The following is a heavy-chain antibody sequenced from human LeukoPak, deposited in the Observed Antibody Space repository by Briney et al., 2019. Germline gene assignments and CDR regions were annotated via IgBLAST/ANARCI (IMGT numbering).Heavy chain of an antibody. CDR1: GDSISSYY. V-gene: IGHV4-59*08. Sequence: PSETLSLTCTVSGDSISSYYWSWIRQPPGKGLEWIGYIYYSGSTNYNPSLKSRVTISVDTSKNQFSLNLSSVTAADTAVYYCATLHLSGGTTRYSSGWPDYWYFDLWGRGTLVTVSS. CDR2: IYYSGST. CDR3: ATLHLSGGTTRYSSGWPDYWYFDL. J-gene: IGHJ2*01. D-gene: IGHD6-19*01.